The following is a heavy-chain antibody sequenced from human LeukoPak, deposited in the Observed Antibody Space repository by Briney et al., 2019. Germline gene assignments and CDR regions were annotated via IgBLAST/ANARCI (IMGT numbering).Heavy chain of an antibody. J-gene: IGHJ4*02. V-gene: IGHV3-23*01. CDR2: ISGGGADT. CDR1: GFTFSSYW. CDR3: AKGDTGLVRRYYFDL. Sequence: PGGSLRLSCAASGFTFSSYWMSWVRQAPGKGLEWVAIISGGGADTYYADAVKGRFTISRDNSRNTLFLQMHSLRAEDTAVYYCAKGDTGLVRRYYFDLWGQGTLVTVSS. D-gene: IGHD5-18*01.